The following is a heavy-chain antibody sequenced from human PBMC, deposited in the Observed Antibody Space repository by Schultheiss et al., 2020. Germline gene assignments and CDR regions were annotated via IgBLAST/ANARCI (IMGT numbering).Heavy chain of an antibody. D-gene: IGHD3-22*01. V-gene: IGHV4-39*01. CDR3: ARHGDYYDSSGHPNYYYYYGMDV. CDR1: GGSIRSSSYY. Sequence: SETLSLTCTVSGGSIRSSSYYWGWIRQPPGKGLEWIGSIYYSGSTYYNPSLKSRVTISVDTSKNQFSLKLSSVTAADTAVYYCARHGDYYDSSGHPNYYYYYGMDVWGQGTTVTVSS. J-gene: IGHJ6*02. CDR2: IYYSGST.